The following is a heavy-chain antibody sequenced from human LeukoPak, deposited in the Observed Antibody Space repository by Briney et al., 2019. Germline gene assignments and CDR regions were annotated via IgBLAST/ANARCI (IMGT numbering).Heavy chain of an antibody. V-gene: IGHV4-61*02. J-gene: IGHJ6*03. Sequence: SQTLSLTCTVSGGSISSGSYYWSWIRQPAGKGLEWIGRIYTSGSTNYNPSLKSRVTISVDTSKNQFSLKLSSVTAADTAVYYCARDRITAVRGVKAYYYYMDVWGKGTTVTVFS. D-gene: IGHD3-10*01. CDR2: IYTSGST. CDR3: ARDRITAVRGVKAYYYYMDV. CDR1: GGSISSGSYY.